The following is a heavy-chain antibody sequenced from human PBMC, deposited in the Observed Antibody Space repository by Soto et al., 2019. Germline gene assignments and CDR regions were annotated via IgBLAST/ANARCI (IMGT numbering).Heavy chain of an antibody. CDR3: ARDRYYALWSGYYTYYWFDP. Sequence: GPSVKVSCKASGYTFTSYGISWVRQAPGQGLEWMGWISAYNGNTNYAQKLQGRVTMTTDTSTSTAYMELRSLRSDDTAVYYCARDRYYALWSGYYTYYWFDPWGQGTLVTVSS. V-gene: IGHV1-18*01. J-gene: IGHJ5*02. CDR2: ISAYNGNT. CDR1: GYTFTSYG. D-gene: IGHD3-3*01.